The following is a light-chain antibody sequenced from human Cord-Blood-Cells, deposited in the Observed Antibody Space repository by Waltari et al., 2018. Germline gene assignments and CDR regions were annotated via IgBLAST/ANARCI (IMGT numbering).Light chain of an antibody. Sequence: QSVLTQPPSASGTPGQRVTISCSGSSSNIGSNYGYWYQQLPGTAPKLPIYRNNQPPSGVPDRFSGSKSGTAASLAISGLRSEDEADYYCAAWDDSLSGWVFGGGTKLTVL. CDR2: RNN. CDR3: AAWDDSLSGWV. J-gene: IGLJ3*02. V-gene: IGLV1-47*01. CDR1: SSNIGSNY.